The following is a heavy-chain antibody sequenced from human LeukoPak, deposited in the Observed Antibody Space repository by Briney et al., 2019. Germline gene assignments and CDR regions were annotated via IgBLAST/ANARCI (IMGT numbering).Heavy chain of an antibody. V-gene: IGHV4-59*12. CDR2: IYYSGST. Sequence: NPSETLSLTCTVSGGSISSDYWSWIRQPPGKGLEWIGLIYYSGSTNYNPSLKSRVTISVDTSKNQFSLKLSSVTAADTAVYYCARGKERITIFGVVQHHKNRLDYWGQGTLVTVSS. CDR1: GGSISSDY. D-gene: IGHD3-3*01. J-gene: IGHJ4*02. CDR3: ARGKERITIFGVVQHHKNRLDY.